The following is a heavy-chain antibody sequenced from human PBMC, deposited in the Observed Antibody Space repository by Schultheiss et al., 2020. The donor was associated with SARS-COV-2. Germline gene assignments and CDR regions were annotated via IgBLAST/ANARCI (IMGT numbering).Heavy chain of an antibody. CDR2: ISGSGGST. D-gene: IGHD3-3*01. CDR1: GFTFSSYA. J-gene: IGHJ4*02. V-gene: IGHV3-23*01. CDR3: AKGDFWSGYYRFDY. Sequence: GGSLRLSCAASGFTFSSYAMSWVRQAPGKGLEWVSAISGSGGSTYYAHSVKGRFTISRDNFKNTLYLQMNSLRAEDTAVYYCAKGDFWSGYYRFDYWGQGTLVTVSS.